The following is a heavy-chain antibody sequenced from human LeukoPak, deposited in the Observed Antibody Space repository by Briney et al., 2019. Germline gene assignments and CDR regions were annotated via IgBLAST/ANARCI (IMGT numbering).Heavy chain of an antibody. Sequence: PSETLFLACTVSGGSISSGSYYWSWIRQPAGKGLEWIGRIYTSGCTNYNPSLKSRVTISVDTSKNQFSLKLSSVTAADTAVYYCARGPDYWGQGTLVTVSS. CDR1: GGSISSGSYY. V-gene: IGHV4-61*02. CDR3: ARGPDY. J-gene: IGHJ4*02. CDR2: IYTSGCT.